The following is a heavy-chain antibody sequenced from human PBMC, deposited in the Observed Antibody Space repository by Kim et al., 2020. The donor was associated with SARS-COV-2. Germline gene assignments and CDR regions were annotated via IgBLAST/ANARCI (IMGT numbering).Heavy chain of an antibody. Sequence: VSVKSRITITPDTSKNQFSLHLNSVTPEDTAVYYCARERYSSSPGGWFDPWGQGTLVTVSS. CDR3: ARERYSSSPGGWFDP. V-gene: IGHV6-1*01. D-gene: IGHD6-6*01. J-gene: IGHJ5*02.